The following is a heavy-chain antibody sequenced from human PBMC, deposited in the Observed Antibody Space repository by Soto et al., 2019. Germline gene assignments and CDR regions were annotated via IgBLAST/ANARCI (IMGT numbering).Heavy chain of an antibody. Sequence: QVQLVQSGAEVKKPGASVKVSCKASGYTFTNYDINWVRQAPGQGLEWMGWISAYNGDTNYAQKLQGRVTMTTDTSTSTAYMELRSPRSDDTAVYYCARSGLPDPVVVVGHTPFDPWGQGTLVTVSS. CDR2: ISAYNGDT. V-gene: IGHV1-18*01. CDR1: GYTFTNYD. CDR3: ARSGLPDPVVVVGHTPFDP. D-gene: IGHD2-15*01. J-gene: IGHJ5*02.